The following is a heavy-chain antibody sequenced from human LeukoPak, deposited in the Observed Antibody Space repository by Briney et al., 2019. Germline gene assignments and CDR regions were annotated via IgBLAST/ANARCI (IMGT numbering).Heavy chain of an antibody. J-gene: IGHJ4*02. D-gene: IGHD3-22*01. CDR3: AKDFSVYYYDSRVLDY. CDR1: GFTFRSYG. V-gene: IGHV3-30*02. Sequence: PGGSLRLSCAASGFTFRSYGMHWVRQAPGKGLEWVAFIRYDGSNKYCTDSVKGRFTISRDNSKNTLYLQMNSLRAEDTAAYYCAKDFSVYYYDSRVLDYWGQGTLVTVSS. CDR2: IRYDGSNK.